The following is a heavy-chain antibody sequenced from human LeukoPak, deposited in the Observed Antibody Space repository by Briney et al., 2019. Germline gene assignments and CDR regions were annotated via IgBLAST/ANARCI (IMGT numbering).Heavy chain of an antibody. D-gene: IGHD5-24*01. V-gene: IGHV3-23*01. CDR3: ARGDGAFDI. Sequence: GGSLRLSCAASGFTFRNYAMSWVRQAPGKGLEWVSAISGSSGPTHYADSVKGRFTISRDNAKNSLYLQMNSLRAEDTAVYYCARGDGAFDIWGQGTMVTVSS. J-gene: IGHJ3*02. CDR1: GFTFRNYA. CDR2: ISGSSGPT.